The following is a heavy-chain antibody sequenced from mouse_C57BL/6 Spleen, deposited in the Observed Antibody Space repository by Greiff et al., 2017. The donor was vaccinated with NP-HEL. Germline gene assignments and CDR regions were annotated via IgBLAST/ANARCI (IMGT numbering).Heavy chain of an antibody. CDR1: GYTFTDYY. D-gene: IGHD1-1*01. J-gene: IGHJ1*03. CDR2: INPNNGGT. Sequence: EVQLQQSGPELVKPGASVKISCKASGYTFTDYYMNWVKQSHGKSLEWIGDINPNNGGTSYNQKFKGKATLTVDKSSSTAYMELRSLTSEDSAVYYCARGPHYYGSSYRYFDVWGTGTTVTVSS. CDR3: ARGPHYYGSSYRYFDV. V-gene: IGHV1-26*01.